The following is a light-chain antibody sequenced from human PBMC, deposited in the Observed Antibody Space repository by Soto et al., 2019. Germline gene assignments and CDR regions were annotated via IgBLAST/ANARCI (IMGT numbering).Light chain of an antibody. Sequence: ILLTQSPATLSFSTISRAPLSCSASPSVTNYLAWYQQKPGQPPRLLIYGAFNRAAGIPARFSGSGSGTDFTLTISSLEPEDSAVYYCQQRNIGPPVTFGQGTRLEIK. V-gene: IGKV3-11*01. CDR3: QQRNIGPPVT. J-gene: IGKJ5*01. CDR1: PSVTNY. CDR2: GAF.